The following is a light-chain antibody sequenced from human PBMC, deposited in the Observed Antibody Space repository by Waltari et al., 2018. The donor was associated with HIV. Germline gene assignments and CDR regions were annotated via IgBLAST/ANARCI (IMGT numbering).Light chain of an antibody. CDR1: ALAKKY. Sequence: SYELTQPPSVSVSPGQAARITCSGDALAKKYAYWYQQKSGQAPVLVIYEDDKRPSGIPERFSASTSGTMATLTISGAQVEDEGDYYCYSTDSSGYHKVFGGGTKLTAL. J-gene: IGLJ2*01. CDR3: YSTDSSGYHKV. V-gene: IGLV3-10*01. CDR2: EDD.